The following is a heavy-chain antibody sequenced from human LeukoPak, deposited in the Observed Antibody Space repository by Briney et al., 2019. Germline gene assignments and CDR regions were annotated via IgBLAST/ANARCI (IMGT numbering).Heavy chain of an antibody. CDR1: GYTFTSYY. Sequence: ASVKVSCKASGYTFTSYYMHWVRQAPGRGLEWMGIINPSGGTTSYAQKFQGRVTMTRDTSTSTVYMELSSLRAEDRAVYYCARDRVYSLDYWGQGTLVTVSS. CDR3: ARDRVYSLDY. D-gene: IGHD5/OR15-5a*01. CDR2: INPSGGTT. V-gene: IGHV1-46*01. J-gene: IGHJ4*02.